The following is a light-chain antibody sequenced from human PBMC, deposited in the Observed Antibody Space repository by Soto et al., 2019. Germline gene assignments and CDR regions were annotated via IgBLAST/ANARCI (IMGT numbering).Light chain of an antibody. Sequence: QSALTQPASVSGSPGQSITISCTGTSSDVGSYNLVSWYQHHPGKAPKLMIYEGSKRPSGVSDRFSGSKSGNTPSLTISGLQAEDEADYYCCSYAGSRTYVFGTGTKLTVL. J-gene: IGLJ1*01. CDR3: CSYAGSRTYV. CDR2: EGS. CDR1: SSDVGSYNL. V-gene: IGLV2-23*01.